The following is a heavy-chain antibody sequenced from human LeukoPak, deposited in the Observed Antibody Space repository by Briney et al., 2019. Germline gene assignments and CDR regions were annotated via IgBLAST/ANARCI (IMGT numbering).Heavy chain of an antibody. V-gene: IGHV3-66*01. CDR1: GFTVSSNY. CDR3: ASNPIRASGSYPIRYFDWYYYYYGMDV. CDR2: IYSGGST. J-gene: IGHJ6*02. D-gene: IGHD3-9*01. Sequence: GGSLRLSCAASGFTVSSNYMSWVRQAPGKGLEWVSVIYSGGSTYYADSVKGRFTISRDNSKNTLYLQMNNLRAEDTAVYYCASNPIRASGSYPIRYFDWYYYYYGMDVWGQGTTVTVSS.